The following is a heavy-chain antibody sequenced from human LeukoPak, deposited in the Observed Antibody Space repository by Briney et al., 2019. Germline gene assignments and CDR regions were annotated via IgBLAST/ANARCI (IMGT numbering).Heavy chain of an antibody. V-gene: IGHV3-23*01. D-gene: IGHD3-10*01. J-gene: IGHJ4*02. CDR1: GFSFSSYA. CDR2: ISGIGGNT. CDR3: AKDHYGSGSYYNPFGN. Sequence: GGSLRLSCAASGFSFSSYAMSWVRQTPGKGLEWVSVISGIGGNTYYADSVKGRFTISRDNSKHRLYLQLNSMRAEDTAVYYCAKDHYGSGSYYNPFGNCGQGTLVTVSS.